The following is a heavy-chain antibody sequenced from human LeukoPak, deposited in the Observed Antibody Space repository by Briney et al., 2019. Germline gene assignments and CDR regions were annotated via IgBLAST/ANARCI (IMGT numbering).Heavy chain of an antibody. CDR3: ARTRYPFDY. V-gene: IGHV4-34*01. Sequence: SGTLSLTCAVYGGSFSGYYWSWTGQRPGKGLEWIGEINHSGSTNYNPSLKSRVTISVDTSKNQFSLKLSSVTAADTAVYYCARTRYPFDYWGQGTLVTVSS. CDR2: INHSGST. J-gene: IGHJ4*02. D-gene: IGHD1-14*01. CDR1: GGSFSGYY.